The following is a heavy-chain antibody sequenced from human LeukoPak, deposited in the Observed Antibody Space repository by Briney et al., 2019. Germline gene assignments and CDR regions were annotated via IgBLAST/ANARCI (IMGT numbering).Heavy chain of an antibody. CDR3: AELGITMIGGV. J-gene: IGHJ6*04. CDR2: ITSSSSTT. CDR1: GFTFSSYS. D-gene: IGHD3-10*02. V-gene: IGHV3-48*01. Sequence: GGSLRLSCAASGFTFSSYSMNWVRQAPGKGLEWVSYITSSSSTTHYADSVKGRFTISRDNAKNSLYLQMNSLRAEDTAVYYCAELGITMIGGVWGKGTTVTISS.